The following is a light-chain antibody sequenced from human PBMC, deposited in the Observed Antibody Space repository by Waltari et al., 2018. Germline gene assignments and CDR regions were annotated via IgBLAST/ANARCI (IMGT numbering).Light chain of an antibody. V-gene: IGLV2-23*02. CDR2: EVS. J-gene: IGLJ2*01. Sequence: QSALTQPASVSGSAGQSLTISCTGPRSVIWSYDLFYWYQKHPGKAPKLMIYEVSKRPSGVSNRFSGSKSGNTASLTISGLQAEDEADYYCCSYSGGSTSVVFGGGTKLTVL. CDR1: RSVIWSYDL. CDR3: CSYSGGSTSVV.